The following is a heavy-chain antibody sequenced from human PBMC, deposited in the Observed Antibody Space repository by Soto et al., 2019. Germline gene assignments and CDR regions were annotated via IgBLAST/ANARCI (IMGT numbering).Heavy chain of an antibody. Sequence: DVQLVETGGGLIQPGGSLRLSCAASGFIVSSSYMSWVRQAPGKGLEWVSVIYSDGRTYYADSAKGRFTISRDNSKNTLYLQMNSLSAEDTAVYYCARCSGWYGQCYFDCWGQGTLVTVSS. J-gene: IGHJ4*02. CDR3: ARCSGWYGQCYFDC. CDR1: GFIVSSSY. D-gene: IGHD6-13*01. CDR2: IYSDGRT. V-gene: IGHV3-53*02.